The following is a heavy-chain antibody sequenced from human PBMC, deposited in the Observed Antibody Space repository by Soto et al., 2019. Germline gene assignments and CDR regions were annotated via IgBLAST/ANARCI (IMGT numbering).Heavy chain of an antibody. V-gene: IGHV3-23*01. CDR2: ISGSGGSY. CDR3: AKDAAYDFWSGYYSWFDP. J-gene: IGHJ5*02. D-gene: IGHD3-3*01. CDR1: GFTFSSYA. Sequence: EVQLLESGGGLVQPGGSLRLSCAASGFTFSSYAMSWVRQAPGKGLEWVSAISGSGGSYYYADSVKGRFTISRDNSQNTLYLQMNSLKSEDTAVYYCAKDAAYDFWSGYYSWFDPWGQGTLVTVSS.